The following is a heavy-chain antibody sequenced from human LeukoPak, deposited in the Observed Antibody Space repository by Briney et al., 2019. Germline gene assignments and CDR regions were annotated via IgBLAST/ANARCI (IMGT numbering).Heavy chain of an antibody. Sequence: PSETLSLTCTVSGGPISSSNYYWGWIRQPPGKGLEWIGSIHYSGYTYYNPSLKSRVTISVETSKDQFSLRLSSVTAADTAVYYCARDRLAAGWFDPWGQGTLVTVSS. D-gene: IGHD6-19*01. V-gene: IGHV4-39*07. CDR3: ARDRLAAGWFDP. J-gene: IGHJ5*02. CDR1: GGPISSSNYY. CDR2: IHYSGYT.